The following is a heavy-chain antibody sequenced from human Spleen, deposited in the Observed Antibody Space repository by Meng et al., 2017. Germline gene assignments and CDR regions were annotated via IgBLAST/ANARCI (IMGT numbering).Heavy chain of an antibody. CDR2: INPNSGGT. Sequence: ASVKVSCKASGYTFTGYYMHWVRQAPGQGLEWMGRINPNSGGTNYAQKFQGRVTMTRVTSTSTVYMELSSLRSEDAAVYYCARDLSGDSSNYWGQGTLVTVSS. V-gene: IGHV1-2*06. J-gene: IGHJ4*02. CDR3: ARDLSGDSSNY. D-gene: IGHD3-22*01. CDR1: GYTFTGYY.